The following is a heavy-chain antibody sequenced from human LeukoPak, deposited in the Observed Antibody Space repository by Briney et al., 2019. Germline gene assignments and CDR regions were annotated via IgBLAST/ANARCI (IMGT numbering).Heavy chain of an antibody. J-gene: IGHJ4*02. Sequence: SETLSLTCTVSGGSISSYYWTWIRQPAGKGLEWIGRIYSSGTTYNPSLESRVAMSLHTSKNQFSLKLSSVTAADTALYYCARVSGGANYFFDYWGQGTLVTVSS. CDR2: IYSSGT. D-gene: IGHD3-16*01. CDR3: ARVSGGANYFFDY. V-gene: IGHV4-4*07. CDR1: GGSISSYY.